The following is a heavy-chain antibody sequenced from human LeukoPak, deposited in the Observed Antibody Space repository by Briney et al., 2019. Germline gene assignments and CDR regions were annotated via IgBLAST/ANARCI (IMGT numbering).Heavy chain of an antibody. D-gene: IGHD5-12*01. V-gene: IGHV3-7*01. CDR1: GFTFSSYS. CDR3: ARVEASGYDYGAFDY. J-gene: IGHJ4*02. CDR2: IKQDGSEK. Sequence: GGSLRLSCAASGFTFSSYSMSWVRQAPGKGLEWVANIKQDGSEKYYVDSVKGRFTISRDNAKNSLYLQMNSLRAEDTAVYYCARVEASGYDYGAFDYWGQGTLVTVSS.